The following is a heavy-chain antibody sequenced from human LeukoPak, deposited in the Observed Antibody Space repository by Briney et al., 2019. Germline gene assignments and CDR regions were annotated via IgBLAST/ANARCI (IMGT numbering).Heavy chain of an antibody. CDR2: ISGGGGTT. V-gene: IGHV3-23*01. CDR3: AKDREYSGRSEGDYFDS. D-gene: IGHD1-26*01. CDR1: GFTFSIYA. Sequence: GGSLRLSCAASGFTFSIYAMSWVRQAPGKGLEWVSPISGGGGTTYYADSVKGRFTISRDNSKNTLYLQMHSLRAEDTAIYFCAKDREYSGRSEGDYFDSWGQGTLVTVSS. J-gene: IGHJ4*02.